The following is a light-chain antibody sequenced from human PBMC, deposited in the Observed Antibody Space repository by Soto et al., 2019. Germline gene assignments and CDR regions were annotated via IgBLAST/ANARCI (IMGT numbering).Light chain of an antibody. CDR1: SSNIGGNS. J-gene: IGLJ1*01. CDR3: GSWDSSLSAYV. CDR2: DDN. Sequence: QSVLTAPPSVSAAPGQKVTISCSGSSSNIGGNSVSWYQQLPGTAPKLLIYDDNKRPSGIPDRFSGSKSGTSATLGITGFQTGDEAEYYCGSWDSSLSAYVFGTGTKV. V-gene: IGLV1-51*01.